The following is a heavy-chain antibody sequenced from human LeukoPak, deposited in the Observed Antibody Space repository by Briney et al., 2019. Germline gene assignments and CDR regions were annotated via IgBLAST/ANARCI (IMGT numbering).Heavy chain of an antibody. J-gene: IGHJ6*03. CDR3: ASVAAYGGYYYMDV. CDR1: GGSISSYY. CDR2: IYYSGST. V-gene: IGHV4-59*01. Sequence: SGTLSLTCTVSGGSISSYYWCWIRQPPGKGLEWIGYIYYSGSTNYNPSLKSRVTISVDTSKNQFSLKLSSVTAADTAVYYCASVAAYGGYYYMDVWGKGTTVTVSS. D-gene: IGHD6-13*01.